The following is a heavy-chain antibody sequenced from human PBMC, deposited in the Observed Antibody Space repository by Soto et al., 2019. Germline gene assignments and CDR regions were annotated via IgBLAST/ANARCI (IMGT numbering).Heavy chain of an antibody. Sequence: QVQLVQSGAEVKKSGSSVKVSCKASGGTFSNYPISWVRQAPGQGLEWMGGIIPIFGTVNYAQKFQGRVTITADEPTSTAYMELSSLRSEDTAVYYCARGNHRWLQLWYFDLWGRGTLVTVSS. J-gene: IGHJ2*01. D-gene: IGHD5-12*01. CDR2: IIPIFGTV. CDR3: ARGNHRWLQLWYFDL. V-gene: IGHV1-69*12. CDR1: GGTFSNYP.